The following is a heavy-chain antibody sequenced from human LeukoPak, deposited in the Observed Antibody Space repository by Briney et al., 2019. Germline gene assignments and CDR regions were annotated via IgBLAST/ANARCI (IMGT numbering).Heavy chain of an antibody. CDR2: IYPGDSDT. D-gene: IGHD1-26*01. CDR3: ARLAQKSYSGTYYETKDYYYYYMDV. J-gene: IGHJ6*03. CDR1: EYSFTTYW. Sequence: GESLKISCEGSEYSFTTYWIAWVRQMPGRGLEWMGIIYPGDSDTRYSPSFQGQVTISADKSISAAYLQWSSLKASDAAIYYCARLAQKSYSGTYYETKDYYYYYMDVWGKGTTVTVSS. V-gene: IGHV5-51*01.